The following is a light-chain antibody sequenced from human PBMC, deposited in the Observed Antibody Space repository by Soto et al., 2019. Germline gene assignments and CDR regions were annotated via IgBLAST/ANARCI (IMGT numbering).Light chain of an antibody. V-gene: IGKV1-5*01. CDR2: DAS. CDR3: QHYNSNPWT. Sequence: DIQMTQSPSTLSASVGDRVTITCRASQSISSWLAWYQQKPGKAPKLLIYDASSLESGVPSRFSGSASGTEFTLTITSLQPDDFATYYCQHYNSNPWTFGQGTKVDI. CDR1: QSISSW. J-gene: IGKJ1*01.